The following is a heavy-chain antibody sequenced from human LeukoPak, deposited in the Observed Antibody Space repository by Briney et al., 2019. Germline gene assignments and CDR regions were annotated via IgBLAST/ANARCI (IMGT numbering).Heavy chain of an antibody. CDR3: ARDRSGSGWYDY. V-gene: IGHV1-69*05. D-gene: IGHD6-19*01. Sequence: GASVKLSCKASGGPFISYAISWVRQAPRQGLEWMGGIIPSFGTANYAQKFQGSVTITTVESPSTAYMEMSILRTEETAAYYCARDRSGSGWYDYWGQGTLVTVSS. CDR1: GGPFISYA. CDR2: IIPSFGTA. J-gene: IGHJ4*02.